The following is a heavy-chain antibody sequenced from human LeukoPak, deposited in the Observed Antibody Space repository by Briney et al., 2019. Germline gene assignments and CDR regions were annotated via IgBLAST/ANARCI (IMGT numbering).Heavy chain of an antibody. CDR1: GGSISSYY. J-gene: IGHJ3*02. D-gene: IGHD1-26*01. V-gene: IGHV4-59*01. CDR3: ARELGARAFDT. CDR2: IYYSGST. Sequence: SETLSLTCTVSGGSISSYYWSWIRQPPGKGLEWIGYIYYSGSTNYNPSLKSRVTISVDTSKNQFSLKLSSVTAADTAVYYCARELGARAFDTWGQGTMVTVSS.